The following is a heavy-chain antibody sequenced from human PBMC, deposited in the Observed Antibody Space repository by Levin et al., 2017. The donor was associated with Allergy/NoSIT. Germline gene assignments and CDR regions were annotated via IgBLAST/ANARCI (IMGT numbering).Heavy chain of an antibody. V-gene: IGHV3-74*01. J-gene: IGHJ4*02. Sequence: SGGSLRLSCVASGFTLSSYWMHWVRQAPGKGLVWVSRMKSDGSYTSYADSVKGRFTISRDNAKNTLYLQMNSLRAEDTAVYYCARSTDYDSSADFDYWGQGTLVTVSS. CDR3: ARSTDYDSSADFDY. CDR1: GFTLSSYW. D-gene: IGHD3-22*01. CDR2: MKSDGSYT.